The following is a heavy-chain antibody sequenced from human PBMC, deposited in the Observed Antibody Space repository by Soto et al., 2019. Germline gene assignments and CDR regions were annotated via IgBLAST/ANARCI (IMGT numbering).Heavy chain of an antibody. D-gene: IGHD2-8*01. Sequence: PGGSLRLSCAASGFTFSSYGMHWVRQAPGKGLEWVAVIWYDGSNKYYADSVKGRFTISRDNSKNTLYLQMNSLRAEDTAVYYCARERGYCTNGVCPHAAEYFQHWGQGTPVTVSS. CDR2: IWYDGSNK. CDR3: ARERGYCTNGVCPHAAEYFQH. J-gene: IGHJ1*01. V-gene: IGHV3-33*01. CDR1: GFTFSSYG.